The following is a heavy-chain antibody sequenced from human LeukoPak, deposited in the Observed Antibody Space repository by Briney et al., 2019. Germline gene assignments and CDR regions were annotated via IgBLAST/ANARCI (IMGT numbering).Heavy chain of an antibody. J-gene: IGHJ6*02. D-gene: IGHD3/OR15-3a*01. CDR3: AHLVWEYVGGLDA. CDR2: IYTNGRT. Sequence: GGSLRLSCVASGFIFKSYGMTWVRQAPGKGLEWVSGIYTNGRTRYADFVNGRFTISRDNSKNTLFLQMRSLRVEDTAVYYCAHLVWEYVGGLDAWGQGTTVTVSS. V-gene: IGHV3-23*05. CDR1: GFIFKSYG.